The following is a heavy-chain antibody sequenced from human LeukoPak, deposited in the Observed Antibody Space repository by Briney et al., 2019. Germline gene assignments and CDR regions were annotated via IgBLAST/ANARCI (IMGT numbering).Heavy chain of an antibody. D-gene: IGHD4-11*01. J-gene: IGHJ4*02. V-gene: IGHV3-23*01. CDR2: ISGSGGST. CDR1: GFTFSSYA. Sequence: GGSLRLSCAASGFTFSSYAMSWIRQAPGKGLEWVSAISGSGGSTYYADSVKGRFTISRDNSKNTLYLQMNSLRAEDTAVYYCAKEPVMSNYWYYFDYWGQGTLVTVPS. CDR3: AKEPVMSNYWYYFDY.